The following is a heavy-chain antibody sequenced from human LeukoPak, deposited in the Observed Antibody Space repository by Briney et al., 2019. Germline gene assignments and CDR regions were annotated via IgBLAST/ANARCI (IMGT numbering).Heavy chain of an antibody. J-gene: IGHJ4*02. CDR1: GGSISSSSYY. CDR3: ARAIWFGEGHDY. CDR2: IYLPGST. Sequence: SETLSLTCTVSGGSISSSSYYWSWIRQPAGKGLEWIGRIYLPGSTNYNPSLKSRVTISVDTSKNQFSLKLSSVTAADTAMYYCARAIWFGEGHDYWGQGTLVTVSS. V-gene: IGHV4-61*02. D-gene: IGHD3-10*01.